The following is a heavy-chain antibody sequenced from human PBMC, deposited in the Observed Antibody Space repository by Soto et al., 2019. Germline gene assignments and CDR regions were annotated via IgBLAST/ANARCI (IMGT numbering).Heavy chain of an antibody. CDR3: ANQNGGYGSGWSSYYFDY. J-gene: IGHJ4*02. V-gene: IGHV3-23*01. CDR2: ISGSGGST. CDR1: GFTFSSYA. Sequence: GGSLRLSCAASGFTFSSYAMSWVRQAPGKGLEWVSAISGSGGSTYYADSVKGRFTISRDNSKNTLYLQMNSLRAEDTAVYYCANQNGGYGSGWSSYYFDYWGQGTLVTVSS. D-gene: IGHD6-19*01.